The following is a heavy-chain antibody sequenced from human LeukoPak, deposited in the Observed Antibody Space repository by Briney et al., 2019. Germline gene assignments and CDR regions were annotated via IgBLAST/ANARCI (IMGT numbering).Heavy chain of an antibody. CDR3: ARGLRVAGKVPDWYFDL. V-gene: IGHV4-34*01. D-gene: IGHD6-19*01. Sequence: PSETLSLTCAVYGGSFSGYYWSWIRQPPGKGLEWIGEINHSGSTNYNPSLKSRGTISVDTSKNQSSLKLSSVTAADTAVYYCARGLRVAGKVPDWYFDLWGRGTLVTVSS. CDR2: INHSGST. J-gene: IGHJ2*01. CDR1: GGSFSGYY.